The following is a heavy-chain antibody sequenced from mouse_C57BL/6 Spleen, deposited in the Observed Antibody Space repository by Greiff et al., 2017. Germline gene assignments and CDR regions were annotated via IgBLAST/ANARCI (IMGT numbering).Heavy chain of an antibody. Sequence: EVKLVESGGGLVKPGGSLKLSCAASGFTFSDYGMHWVRQAPEKGLEWVAYISSGSSTIYYADTVKGRFTISRDNAKNTLFLQMTSLRSEDTAMYYCARDRGYFDYWGQGTTRTVSS. CDR2: ISSGSSTI. V-gene: IGHV5-17*01. J-gene: IGHJ2*01. CDR1: GFTFSDYG. D-gene: IGHD3-2*01. CDR3: ARDRGYFDY.